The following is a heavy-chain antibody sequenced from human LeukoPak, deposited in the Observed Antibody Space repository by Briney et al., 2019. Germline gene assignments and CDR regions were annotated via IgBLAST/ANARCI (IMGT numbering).Heavy chain of an antibody. Sequence: SETLSLTCAVSGGSFSGFYWSWIRQPPGKGLEWIGEIDHSGSTNYNPSLKSRVTISVDTSKNQFSLRVSSVTAADTAVYYCARGTTYYLDGSGYTVFDYWGQGTLVTVSS. D-gene: IGHD3-22*01. CDR2: IDHSGST. V-gene: IGHV4-34*01. CDR1: GGSFSGFY. CDR3: ARGTTYYLDGSGYTVFDY. J-gene: IGHJ4*02.